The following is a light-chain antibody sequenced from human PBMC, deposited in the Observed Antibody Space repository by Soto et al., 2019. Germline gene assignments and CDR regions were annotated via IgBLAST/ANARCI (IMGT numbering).Light chain of an antibody. J-gene: IGLJ2*01. CDR1: SNDVGTYNR. CDR2: EVN. V-gene: IGLV2-18*02. Sequence: QSALTQPPSVSGSPGQSVTISCTGTSNDVGTYNRVSWYQEPPGTAPKLMIYEVNNRPSGVPDRLSGSKSGNTASLTISGLQAEDEADYYCSSYTSSSTLLFGGGTQLTVL. CDR3: SSYTSSSTLL.